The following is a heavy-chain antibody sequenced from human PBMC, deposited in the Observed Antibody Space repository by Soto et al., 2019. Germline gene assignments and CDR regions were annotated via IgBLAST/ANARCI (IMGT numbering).Heavy chain of an antibody. V-gene: IGHV3-23*01. Sequence: EVQLLESGGGLVQPGGSLRLSCTASGFTFSSSAMSWVRQAPGQGLEWVASVSENGGSRGGTYYADSVKGRFTISRDNSKNTLYLQMDSLRGADTAVYCCASAKAVVIAALGIWGQGTMVTVSS. CDR3: ASAKAVVIAALGI. CDR1: GFTFSSSA. J-gene: IGHJ3*02. CDR2: VSENGGSRGGT. D-gene: IGHD2-21*01.